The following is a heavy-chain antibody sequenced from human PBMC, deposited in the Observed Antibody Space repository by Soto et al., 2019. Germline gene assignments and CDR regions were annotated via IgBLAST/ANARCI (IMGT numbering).Heavy chain of an antibody. Sequence: QVQLVQSGAEVKKPGASVKVSCKASGYTFTSYDINWVRQATGQGLEWMGWMNLNNGNTGYAQKFQGRVTMTRNTSISTAYMELSSLRSEDTAVYYWARARYTKYDYDYWGQGTLVTVSS. CDR3: ARARYTKYDYDY. J-gene: IGHJ4*02. D-gene: IGHD5-12*01. V-gene: IGHV1-8*01. CDR1: GYTFTSYD. CDR2: MNLNNGNT.